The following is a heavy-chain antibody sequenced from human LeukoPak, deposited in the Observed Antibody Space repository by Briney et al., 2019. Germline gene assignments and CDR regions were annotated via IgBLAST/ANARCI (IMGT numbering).Heavy chain of an antibody. CDR2: ISGSGGST. J-gene: IGHJ4*02. CDR1: GFTFSSYA. V-gene: IGHV3-23*01. Sequence: GGSLRLSCAASGFTFSSYAMSWVRQAPGKRLEWVSGISGSGGSTYYADSVKGRFTISRDNSKDTLYLQVNSLRAEDTAVYYCAKGTDFWSGYFDYWGQGTLVTVSS. CDR3: AKGTDFWSGYFDY. D-gene: IGHD3-3*01.